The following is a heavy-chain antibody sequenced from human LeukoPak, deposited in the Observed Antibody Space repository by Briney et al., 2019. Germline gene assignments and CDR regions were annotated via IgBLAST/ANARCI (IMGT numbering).Heavy chain of an antibody. CDR3: ARRPYCSGTSCYLRPFDY. CDR1: GGSISSSSYY. CDR2: IYYSGST. Sequence: SETLSLTCTVSGGSISSSSYYWGWIRQPPGKGLEWIGSIYYSGSTYYNPSLKSRVTISVDTSKNQFSLKLSSVTAADTAVYYCARRPYCSGTSCYLRPFDYWGQGTLVTVSS. V-gene: IGHV4-39*01. D-gene: IGHD2-2*01. J-gene: IGHJ4*02.